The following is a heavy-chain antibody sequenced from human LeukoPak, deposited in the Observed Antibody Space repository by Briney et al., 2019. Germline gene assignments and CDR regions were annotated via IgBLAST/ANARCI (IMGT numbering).Heavy chain of an antibody. CDR3: ARDRHYYYGMDV. CDR2: IYSGGST. V-gene: IGHV3-66*01. Sequence: GGSLRLSCAASGFTVSSNYMSWVRQAPGKGLEWVSVIYSGGSTYYADSVKGRFTISRDNPKNTLYLQMNSLRAEDTAVYYCARDRHYYYGMDVWGQGTTVTVSS. CDR1: GFTVSSNY. J-gene: IGHJ6*02.